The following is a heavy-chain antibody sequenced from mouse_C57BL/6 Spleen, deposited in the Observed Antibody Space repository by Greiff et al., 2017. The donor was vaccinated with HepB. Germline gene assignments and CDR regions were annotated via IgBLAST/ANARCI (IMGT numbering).Heavy chain of an antibody. CDR1: GYTFTNYW. V-gene: IGHV1-63*01. Sequence: VQLQQSGAELVRPGTSVKMSCKASGYTFTNYWIGWAKQRPGHGLEWIGDIYPGGGYTNYNEKFKGKATLTADKSSSTAYMQFSSLTSEDSAIYYCARSGQSVANAMDYWGQGTSVTVSS. J-gene: IGHJ4*01. D-gene: IGHD3-1*01. CDR3: ARSGQSVANAMDY. CDR2: IYPGGGYT.